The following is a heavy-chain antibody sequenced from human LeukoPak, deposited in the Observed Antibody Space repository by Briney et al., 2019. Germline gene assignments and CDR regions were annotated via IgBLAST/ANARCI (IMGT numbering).Heavy chain of an antibody. CDR1: GFTFSGYY. CDR2: ISGSGGST. D-gene: IGHD3-22*01. CDR3: AKVDRGYYDSSGYTPDTLDY. J-gene: IGHJ4*02. V-gene: IGHV3-23*01. Sequence: GGSLRLSCVASGFTFSGYYMNWLRQAPGKGLEWVSSISGSGGSTYYADSVKGRFTISRDNSKNTLYLQMNSLRAEDTAVYYCAKVDRGYYDSSGYTPDTLDYWGQGTLVTVSS.